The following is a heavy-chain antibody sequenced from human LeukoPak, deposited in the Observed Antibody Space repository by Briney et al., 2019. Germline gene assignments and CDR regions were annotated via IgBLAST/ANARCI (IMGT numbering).Heavy chain of an antibody. Sequence: PSETLSLTCDVSGASISGYWWSWIRQPAGKGLEWIGRMYTDGDTNYNPALKSRVTVSVDTSKNQFSLKLSSVTAADTAVYYCARGSGGFDYWGQGTLVTVSS. CDR2: MYTDGDT. J-gene: IGHJ4*02. V-gene: IGHV4-4*07. CDR1: GASISGYW. CDR3: ARGSGGFDY. D-gene: IGHD2-15*01.